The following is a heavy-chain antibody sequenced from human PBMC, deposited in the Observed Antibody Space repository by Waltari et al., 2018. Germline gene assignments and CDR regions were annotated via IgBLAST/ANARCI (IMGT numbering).Heavy chain of an antibody. CDR3: ARGINESFEP. Sequence: QLQLQASGPGLVKPSETLSLTCTVSGGSISSSSYYWGWIRQPPGKGLECVSGINSGGDSTAYVDSVKGRFTISRDNSKNTLYLQMNSLRVEDTALYYCARGINESFEPWGQGTLVTVSS. J-gene: IGHJ5*02. D-gene: IGHD1-1*01. CDR2: INSGGDST. V-gene: IGHV4-39*02. CDR1: GGSISSSSYY.